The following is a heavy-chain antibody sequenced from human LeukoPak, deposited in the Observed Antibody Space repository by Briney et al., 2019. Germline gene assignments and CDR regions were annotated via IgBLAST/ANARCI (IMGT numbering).Heavy chain of an antibody. CDR3: ARERGYCSSTCCYKHAFDI. J-gene: IGHJ3*02. V-gene: IGHV3-7*01. Sequence: GGSLRLSCAASGFTFSSYWMSWVRQAPGKGLEWVANIKQDGSEKYYVDSVKGRFTISRDNAKNSLYLQMNSLRAEDTAVYYCARERGYCSSTCCYKHAFDIWGQGTMVIVSS. D-gene: IGHD2-2*02. CDR1: GFTFSSYW. CDR2: IKQDGSEK.